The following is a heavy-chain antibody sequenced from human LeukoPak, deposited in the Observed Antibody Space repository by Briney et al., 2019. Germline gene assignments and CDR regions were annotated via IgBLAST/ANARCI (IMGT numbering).Heavy chain of an antibody. CDR3: ARMVGNSPDY. Sequence: SQTLSLTRAISGDSVSINSAAWNSIRQSPSRGLEWLGRTYYRSKWSTDYAVFVKSRITINPDTSKNQFSLLMKSVTPEDTAVYYCARMVGNSPDYWGQGTLVTVSS. V-gene: IGHV6-1*01. CDR2: TYYRSKWST. J-gene: IGHJ4*02. CDR1: GDSVSINSAA. D-gene: IGHD2/OR15-2a*01.